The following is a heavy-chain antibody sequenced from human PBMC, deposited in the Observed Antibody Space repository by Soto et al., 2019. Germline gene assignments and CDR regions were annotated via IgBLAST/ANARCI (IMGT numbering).Heavy chain of an antibody. J-gene: IGHJ4*02. CDR3: ARARSGPKEGRAAAGIFDY. D-gene: IGHD6-13*01. CDR1: GYTFTSYA. Sequence: QVQLVQSGAEVKKPGASVKVSCKASGYTFTSYAMHWVRQAPGQRLEWMGWLNAGNGNTKYSKKFQGRVTITRDTSASTAYVELSSLRSEDTAVYYCARARSGPKEGRAAAGIFDYWGQGTLVTVSS. V-gene: IGHV1-3*01. CDR2: LNAGNGNT.